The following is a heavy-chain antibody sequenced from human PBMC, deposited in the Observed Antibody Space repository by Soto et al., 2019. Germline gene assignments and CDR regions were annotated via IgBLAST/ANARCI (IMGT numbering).Heavy chain of an antibody. Sequence: APAEASSKEPRLTLYCQCIWSAEQDNGKGLEWMGWISAYNGNTNYAQKLQGRVTMTTDTSTSTAYMELRSLRSDDTAVYYCARGYCSSTSCYFAGMDVWGKGTTVTVSS. CDR1: RLTLYCQC. CDR3: ARGYCSSTSCYFAGMDV. CDR2: ISAYNGNT. J-gene: IGHJ6*03. V-gene: IGHV1-18*01. D-gene: IGHD2-2*01.